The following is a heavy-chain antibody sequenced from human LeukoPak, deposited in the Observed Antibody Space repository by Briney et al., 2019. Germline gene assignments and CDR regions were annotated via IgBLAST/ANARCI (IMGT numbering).Heavy chain of an antibody. V-gene: IGHV1-18*01. CDR3: ARDLRPSDYYYYMNV. CDR2: ISAYNGNT. D-gene: IGHD3-10*01. Sequence: GASVKVSCKASGYTFSNYGISWVRQAPGQGLEWMAWISAYNGNTNYAQKFQGRVTMTTDAPTSTAYMEQRSLRSDDTAVYYCARDLRPSDYYYYMNVWGKGPTVTVSS. CDR1: GYTFSNYG. J-gene: IGHJ6*03.